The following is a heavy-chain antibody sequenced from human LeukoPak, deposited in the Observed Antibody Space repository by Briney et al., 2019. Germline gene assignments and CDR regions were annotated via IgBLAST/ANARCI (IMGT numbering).Heavy chain of an antibody. Sequence: GGSLRLSCAASGFTFSSYWMSWVRQAPGKGLEWVANIKQDGSEKYYVDSVKGRFTISRDNAKNSLYLQMNSLRAEDTAVYYCVRENYYDSSGYCAFVDYWGQGTLVTVSS. J-gene: IGHJ4*02. V-gene: IGHV3-7*03. D-gene: IGHD3-22*01. CDR1: GFTFSSYW. CDR2: IKQDGSEK. CDR3: VRENYYDSSGYCAFVDY.